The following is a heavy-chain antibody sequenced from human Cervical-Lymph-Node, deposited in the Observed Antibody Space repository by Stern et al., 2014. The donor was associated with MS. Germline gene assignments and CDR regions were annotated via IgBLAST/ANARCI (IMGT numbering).Heavy chain of an antibody. CDR3: ARDTSSPERSDW. CDR2: ITNVGSP. J-gene: IGHJ4*02. CDR1: GFTVSRDY. D-gene: IGHD1-1*01. V-gene: IGHV3-53*01. Sequence: EVQLVESGGGVIQPGGSLRLSCTASGFTVSRDYMTWVRQAPGKGLEWVALITNVGSPFYTDSVMGRFTISRDDSKNTVYLHMTSLRAEDTAMYYCARDTSSPERSDWWGQGTLVTVSS.